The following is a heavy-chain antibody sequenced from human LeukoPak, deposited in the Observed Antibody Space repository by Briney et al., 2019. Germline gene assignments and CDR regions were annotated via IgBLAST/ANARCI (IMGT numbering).Heavy chain of an antibody. CDR2: ISSSGSTI. D-gene: IGHD3-10*01. CDR1: GFTFSSYE. Sequence: GGSLRLSCAASGFTFSSYEMNWVRRAPGKGLEWVSYISSSGSTIYYADSVKGRFTISRDNAKNSLYLQMNSLRAEDTAVYYCARDRLLWFVRDAFDIWGQGTMVTVSS. V-gene: IGHV3-48*03. CDR3: ARDRLLWFVRDAFDI. J-gene: IGHJ3*02.